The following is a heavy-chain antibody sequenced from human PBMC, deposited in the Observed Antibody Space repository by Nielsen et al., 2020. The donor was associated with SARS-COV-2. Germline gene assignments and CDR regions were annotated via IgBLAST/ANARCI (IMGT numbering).Heavy chain of an antibody. D-gene: IGHD3-10*01. CDR1: GFTFSSYG. V-gene: IGHV3-30*03. Sequence: GGSLRLSCAASGFTFSSYGMHWVRQAPGKGLEWVAVISYDGSNDFYADSVKGRFTISRDNSKNTLYLQMNSLRAEDTAIYYCARGAGRYWEATYFDYWGQGTLVTVSS. CDR3: ARGAGRYWEATYFDY. J-gene: IGHJ4*02. CDR2: ISYDGSND.